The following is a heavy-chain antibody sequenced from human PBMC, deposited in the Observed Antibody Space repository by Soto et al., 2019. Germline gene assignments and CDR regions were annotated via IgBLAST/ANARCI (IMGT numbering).Heavy chain of an antibody. V-gene: IGHV1-8*01. D-gene: IGHD6-13*01. CDR3: ARGSSRHNWFDP. CDR1: GYTFTSYD. J-gene: IGHJ5*02. CDR2: MNPNSGNT. Sequence: GASVKASCKASGYTFTSYDINWVRQATGQGLEWMGWMNPNSGNTGYAQKFQGRVTMTRNTSISTAYMELSSLRSEDTAVYYCARGSSRHNWFDPWGQGTLVTVSS.